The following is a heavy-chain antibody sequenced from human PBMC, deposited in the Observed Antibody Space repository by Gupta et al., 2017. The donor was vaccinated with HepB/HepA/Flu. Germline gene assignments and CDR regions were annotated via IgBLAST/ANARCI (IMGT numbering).Heavy chain of an antibody. J-gene: IGHJ6*02. D-gene: IGHD4-11*01. CDR2: INKIGSEI. CDR3: ARGRNDYSDDGGNEDYAMDG. CDR1: DFIFTGYS. Sequence: DVHLVESAGALLPPGGSLRPSCLASDFIFTGYSITWVRQAPGKGMGWVAKINKIGSEIYYVDSKKGRFTISGDNAKNSLDLQMNSLRVEDRATYYCARGRNDYSDDGGNEDYAMDGWGQGTTVIVSS. V-gene: IGHV3-7*01.